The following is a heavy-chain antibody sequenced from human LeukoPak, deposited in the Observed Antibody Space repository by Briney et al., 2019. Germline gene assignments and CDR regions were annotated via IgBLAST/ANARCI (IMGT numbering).Heavy chain of an antibody. V-gene: IGHV1-8*01. CDR2: MSPNSGNT. Sequence: ASVKVSCKASGYTFTSYDINWVRQATGQGLEWMGWMSPNSGNTGYAQKFQGRVTMTRNTSISTAYMELSSLRSEDTAVYYCARGSSWYLLYYYYYGMDVWGQGTTVTVSS. D-gene: IGHD6-13*01. J-gene: IGHJ6*02. CDR3: ARGSSWYLLYYYYYGMDV. CDR1: GYTFTSYD.